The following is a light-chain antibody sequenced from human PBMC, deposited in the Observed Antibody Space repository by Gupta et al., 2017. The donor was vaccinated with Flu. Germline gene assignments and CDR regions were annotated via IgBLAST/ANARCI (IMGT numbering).Light chain of an antibody. CDR1: ALPKKY. V-gene: IGLV3-10*01. CDR3: FYTDTTGKHLL. Sequence: SYELTQPPSVSVSPGQTARITCSGDALPKKYAYRYQQKSGQAPVLVIYEDTKRPSGIPARFSGYSSGTMASRQTXEXQVEDEXDDYWFYTDTTGKHLLFGGGTNLTV. CDR2: EDT. J-gene: IGLJ3*02.